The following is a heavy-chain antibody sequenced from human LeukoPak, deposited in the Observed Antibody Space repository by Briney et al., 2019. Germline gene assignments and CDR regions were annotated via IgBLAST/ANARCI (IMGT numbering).Heavy chain of an antibody. CDR3: AKSSYYGSGSYPIPTDY. CDR1: GFTFSSYA. J-gene: IGHJ4*02. D-gene: IGHD3-10*01. Sequence: PGGSLRLSCAASGFTFSSYAMSWVRQAPGKGLEWVSAISGSGGSTCYADSVKGRFTISRDNSKNTLYLQMNSLRAEDTAVYYCAKSSYYGSGSYPIPTDYWGQGTLVTVSS. V-gene: IGHV3-23*01. CDR2: ISGSGGST.